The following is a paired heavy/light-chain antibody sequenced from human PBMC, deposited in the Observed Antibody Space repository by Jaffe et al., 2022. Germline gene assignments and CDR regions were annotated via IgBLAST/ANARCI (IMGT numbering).Heavy chain of an antibody. CDR1: GYIFTSFY. CDR3: GRDRWGLYDNDEGYLHH. Sequence: QVQLVQSGAEVKKPGASVKVSCKASGYIFTSFYLHWVRQAPGQGLEWMGIINPSSGSVRYAQKFQGRVTMTRDTSTSTVYMELSSLRSEDTAVYYCGRDRWGLYDNDEGYLHHWGQGTLVTVSS. CDR2: INPSSGSV. V-gene: IGHV1-46*03. J-gene: IGHJ1*01. D-gene: IGHD1-1*01.
Light chain of an antibody. CDR2: ENN. J-gene: IGLJ2*01. CDR1: SSNIGNHY. Sequence: QSVLTQPPSVSAAPGQKVTISCSGSSSNIGNHYVSWYQQLPRTAPKLLIYENNKRPSGIPDRFSGSKSGTSATLGITGLQTGDEAVYHCGTWDSSLSAVVFGGGTKLTVL. CDR3: GTWDSSLSAVV. V-gene: IGLV1-51*02.